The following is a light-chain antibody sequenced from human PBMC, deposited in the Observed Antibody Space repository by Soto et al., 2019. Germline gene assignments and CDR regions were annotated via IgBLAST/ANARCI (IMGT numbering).Light chain of an antibody. Sequence: QSVLTQQPSASGTPGQRVTISCSGSSSNIGRNTVNWYQQLPGTAPKLLIYIDNLRPSGVPDRFSGSKSGTSASLAISGLQSEDEADYYCASWDDSRNGYVFGTGTKVTVL. CDR1: SSNIGRNT. J-gene: IGLJ1*01. CDR2: IDN. V-gene: IGLV1-44*01. CDR3: ASWDDSRNGYV.